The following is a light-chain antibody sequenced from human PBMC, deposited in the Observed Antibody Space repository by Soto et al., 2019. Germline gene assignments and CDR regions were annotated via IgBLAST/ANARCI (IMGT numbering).Light chain of an antibody. CDR1: QSVTSF. CDR2: DAS. CDR3: QQRSNWPLT. Sequence: EIVLTQSPATLSLSPGEIATLSCRASQSVTSFLAWYQQKPGQAPRLLIYDASDRATGIPARFSGSGSGTDFTLTISNLEPEDFAVYYCQQRSNWPLTFGGGTKVEIK. J-gene: IGKJ4*01. V-gene: IGKV3-11*01.